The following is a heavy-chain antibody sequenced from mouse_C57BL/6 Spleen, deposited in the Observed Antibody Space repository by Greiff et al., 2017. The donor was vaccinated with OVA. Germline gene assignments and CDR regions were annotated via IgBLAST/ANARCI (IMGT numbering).Heavy chain of an antibody. J-gene: IGHJ2*01. CDR2: ISSGGSYT. V-gene: IGHV5-6*01. CDR3: ARHEPYYFDY. Sequence: EVNVVESGGDLVKPGGSLKLSCAASGFTFSSYGMSWVRQTPDKRLEWVATISSGGSYTYYPDSVKGRFTISRDNAKNTLYLQMSSLKSEDTAMYYCARHEPYYFDYWGQGTTLTVSS. CDR1: GFTFSSYG.